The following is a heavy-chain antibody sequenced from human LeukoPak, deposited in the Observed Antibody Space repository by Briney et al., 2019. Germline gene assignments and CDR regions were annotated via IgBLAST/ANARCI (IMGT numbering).Heavy chain of an antibody. V-gene: IGHV3-13*01. D-gene: IGHD6-19*01. Sequence: GGTLRLSCATSGFTLSGYDMHWVRQLTGKGLEWVSSIGNVADTYYSGSVKGRFVISRDNARNFVFLQMSSLRAEDTAVYYCVRAPGSGGFDSWGQGAQVTVSS. CDR2: IGNVADT. CDR3: VRAPGSGGFDS. CDR1: GFTLSGYD. J-gene: IGHJ4*02.